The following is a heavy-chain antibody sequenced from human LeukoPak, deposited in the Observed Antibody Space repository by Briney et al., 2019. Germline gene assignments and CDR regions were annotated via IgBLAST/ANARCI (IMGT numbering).Heavy chain of an antibody. CDR2: VSYTGRT. D-gene: IGHD3-22*01. CDR3: ARLLDNDISGDPDAFDM. J-gene: IGHJ3*02. CDR1: GGFLSGPY. V-gene: IGHV4-59*11. Sequence: SETLSLTCTVSGGFLSGPYWSWIRQPPGKRLEWIGYVSYTGRTKYNPSLQSRVTISIDTSKSQFSLKLTSVTSADTAVYSCARLLDNDISGDPDAFDMWGQGTTVIVSS.